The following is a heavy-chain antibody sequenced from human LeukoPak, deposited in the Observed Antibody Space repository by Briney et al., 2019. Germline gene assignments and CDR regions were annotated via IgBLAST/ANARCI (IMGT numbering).Heavy chain of an antibody. V-gene: IGHV4-39*07. D-gene: IGHD6-19*01. CDR2: VYYSGSS. J-gene: IGHJ4*02. Sequence: NTSETLSLTCTVSGDSINNDNNNWAWIRQPPGKGLEWIGNVYYSGSSHYNPTLKGRVTISVTSKNQFSLTLYYVTAADTAVYYCVRGNRADSGSHFWGQGTLVIVSS. CDR3: VRGNRADSGSHF. CDR1: GDSINNDNNN.